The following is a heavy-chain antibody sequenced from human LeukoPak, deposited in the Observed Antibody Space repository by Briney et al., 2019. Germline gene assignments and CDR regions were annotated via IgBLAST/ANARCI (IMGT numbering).Heavy chain of an antibody. CDR2: LRSDGNYE. Sequence: GGSLRLSCAASGFTFSSCDMHWVRQAPGKGLEWVAFLRSDGNYEYYADSVKGRFTISRDNSKNTLYVQMNSLRVEDTAVYYCAKEGQDIVVVGTATGAFDIWGQGTMVTVSS. CDR1: GFTFSSCD. CDR3: AKEGQDIVVVGTATGAFDI. J-gene: IGHJ3*02. D-gene: IGHD2-2*01. V-gene: IGHV3-30*02.